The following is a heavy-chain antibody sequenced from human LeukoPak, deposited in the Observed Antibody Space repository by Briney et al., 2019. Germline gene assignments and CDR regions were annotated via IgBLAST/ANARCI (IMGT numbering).Heavy chain of an antibody. CDR1: GGSISSGSYY. Sequence: PSETLSLTCTVSGGSISSGSYYWSWIRQPAGKGLECIGRIYTSGSTNYNPSLKSRVTISVDTSKNQFSLKLSSVTAADTAVYYCAREAVGAFDYWGQGTPVTVSS. D-gene: IGHD1-26*01. CDR3: AREAVGAFDY. V-gene: IGHV4-61*02. J-gene: IGHJ4*02. CDR2: IYTSGST.